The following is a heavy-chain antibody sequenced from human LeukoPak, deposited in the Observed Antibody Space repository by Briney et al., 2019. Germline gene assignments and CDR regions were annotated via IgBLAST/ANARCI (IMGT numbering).Heavy chain of an antibody. CDR1: GYTFTSYD. CDR3: ARGQHYDFWSGYSHWFDP. J-gene: IGHJ5*02. V-gene: IGHV1-8*01. CDR2: MNPNSGNT. D-gene: IGHD3-3*01. Sequence: ASVKVSRKASGYTFTSYDINWVRQATGQGLEWMGWMNPNSGNTGYAQKFQGRVTMTRNTSISTAYMELSSLRSEDTAVYYCARGQHYDFWSGYSHWFDPWGQGTLVTVSS.